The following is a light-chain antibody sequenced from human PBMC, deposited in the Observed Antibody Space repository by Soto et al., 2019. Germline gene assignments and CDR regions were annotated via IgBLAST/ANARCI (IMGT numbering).Light chain of an antibody. J-gene: IGKJ1*01. CDR3: QQYGNSPWT. Sequence: VLTQSPGTLSLSLGDRATLSCRASQTVDHAYVAWYQQRPGQPPSLLIYGASTRATDIPERFSGSGSGTDFTLTISRLEPEDAAVYYCQQYGNSPWTFGQGIKVEIK. CDR1: QTVDHAY. CDR2: GAS. V-gene: IGKV3-20*01.